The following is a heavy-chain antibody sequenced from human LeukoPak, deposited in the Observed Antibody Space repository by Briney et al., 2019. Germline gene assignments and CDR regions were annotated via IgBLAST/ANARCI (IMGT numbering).Heavy chain of an antibody. CDR1: GFTFGDYY. D-gene: IGHD3-22*01. CDR2: ISSSSSTI. CDR3: ARDLKGYYDSSGYDFDY. V-gene: IGHV3-11*04. J-gene: IGHJ4*02. Sequence: GGSLRLSCAASGFTFGDYYMSWIRQAPGKGLGWVSYISSSSSTIYYADSVKGRFTISRDNAKNSLYLQMNSLRADDTAVYYCARDLKGYYDSSGYDFDYWGQGTLVTVSS.